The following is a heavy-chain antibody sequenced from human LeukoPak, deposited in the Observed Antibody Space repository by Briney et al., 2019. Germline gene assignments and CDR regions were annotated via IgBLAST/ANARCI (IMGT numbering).Heavy chain of an antibody. Sequence: PSETLSLTCGVCGGSFSAYYWSWIRQPPGKGLEWIGESNHSGSTTYNPSLKSRVTISVDTSKNQFSLKLSSVTAADTAVYYCARGRSLHCFDYWGQGTLVTVSS. CDR1: GGSFSAYY. V-gene: IGHV4-34*01. J-gene: IGHJ4*02. CDR3: ARGRSLHCFDY. CDR2: SNHSGST.